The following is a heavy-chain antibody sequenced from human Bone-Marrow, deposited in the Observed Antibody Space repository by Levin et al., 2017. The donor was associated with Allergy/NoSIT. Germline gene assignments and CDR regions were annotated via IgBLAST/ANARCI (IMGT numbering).Heavy chain of an antibody. Sequence: PSETLSLTCTVSGGPISSYYWTWIRQPPGKGLEWIGYIYNSGSTNYNPSLKSRVTISVDTSKNQFSLKLSAVTAADTAVDNCARLQTGTGFGVDSWGQGTLVTVSS. CDR2: IYNSGST. D-gene: IGHD1-1*01. CDR1: GGPISSYY. V-gene: IGHV4-59*08. CDR3: ARLQTGTGFGVDS. J-gene: IGHJ4*02.